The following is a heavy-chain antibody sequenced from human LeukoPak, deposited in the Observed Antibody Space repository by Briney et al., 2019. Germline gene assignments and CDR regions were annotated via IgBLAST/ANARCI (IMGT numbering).Heavy chain of an antibody. Sequence: AASVKVSCKASGYTFTNYYMHWVRQAPGLGLEWMGIINPYGGSTTYAHTFQGRITMTRDTSTSTVYMQLSSLRSEDTAVYYCARDLDSSRNWFDPWGQGTLVSVSS. CDR1: GYTFTNYY. D-gene: IGHD6-13*01. CDR2: INPYGGST. V-gene: IGHV1-46*01. CDR3: ARDLDSSRNWFDP. J-gene: IGHJ5*02.